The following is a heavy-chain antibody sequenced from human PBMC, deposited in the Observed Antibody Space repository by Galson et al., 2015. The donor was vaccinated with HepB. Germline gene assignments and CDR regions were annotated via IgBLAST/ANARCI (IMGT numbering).Heavy chain of an antibody. Sequence: SLRLSCAASGLTFSSYSMNWVRQAPGKGLEWVSSISSSSSYIYYADSVEGRFTISRDNAKNSLYLQMNSLRAEDTAVYYCARDPEYSSSSWYFDLWGRGTLVTVSS. V-gene: IGHV3-21*01. D-gene: IGHD6-6*01. J-gene: IGHJ2*01. CDR1: GLTFSSYS. CDR3: ARDPEYSSSSWYFDL. CDR2: ISSSSSYI.